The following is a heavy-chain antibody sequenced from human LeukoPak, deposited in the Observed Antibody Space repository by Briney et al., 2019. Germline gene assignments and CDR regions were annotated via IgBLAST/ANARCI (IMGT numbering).Heavy chain of an antibody. D-gene: IGHD1-26*01. CDR3: ARGGSGSYGAFDI. Sequence: ASVKVSCKASGYTFTSYAMHWVRQAPGQRLEWMGWINAGNGNTKYSQKFQGRVTITRDTSASTAYMELSSLRSEDTAVYYCARGGSGSYGAFDIWGQGTMVTVSS. V-gene: IGHV1-3*01. J-gene: IGHJ3*02. CDR2: INAGNGNT. CDR1: GYTFTSYA.